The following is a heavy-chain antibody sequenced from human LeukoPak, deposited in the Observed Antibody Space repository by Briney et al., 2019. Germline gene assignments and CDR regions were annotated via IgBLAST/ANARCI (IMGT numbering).Heavy chain of an antibody. D-gene: IGHD3-9*01. CDR1: GGTFSSYA. CDR3: ARADDIAPDYYYYGMDV. CDR2: IIPILGIA. Sequence: SVKVSCKASGGTFSSYAISWVRQAPGQGLEWMGRIIPILGIANYAQKFQGRVTITADKSTSTAYMELSSLRSEDTAVYYCARADDIAPDYYYYGMDVWGQGTTVAVSS. V-gene: IGHV1-69*04. J-gene: IGHJ6*02.